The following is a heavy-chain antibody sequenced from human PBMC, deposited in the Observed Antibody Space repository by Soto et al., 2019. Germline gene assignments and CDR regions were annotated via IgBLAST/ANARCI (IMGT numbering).Heavy chain of an antibody. D-gene: IGHD5-12*01. Sequence: PSETLSLTCTVSGGSISSSSYYWGWIRPPPGKGLEWIGSIYYSGSTYYNPSLKSRVTISVDTSKNQFSLKLSSVTAADTAVYYCARGLRGLMSWFDPSGQGTLVTVSS. V-gene: IGHV4-39*01. CDR2: IYYSGST. J-gene: IGHJ5*02. CDR1: GGSISSSSYY. CDR3: ARGLRGLMSWFDP.